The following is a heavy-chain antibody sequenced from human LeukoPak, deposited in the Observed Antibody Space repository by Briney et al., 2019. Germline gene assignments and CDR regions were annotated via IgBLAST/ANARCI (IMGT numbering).Heavy chain of an antibody. CDR2: IYHSGST. CDR3: ARMSTVGATGFDY. V-gene: IGHV4-30-2*01. Sequence: SESLSLTCAVSGGSISSGGYSWSWIRQPPGKGLVWIGYIYHSGSTYYNPSLKSRVTISVDRSKNQFSLKLSSVTAADTAVYYCARMSTVGATGFDYWGQGTLVTVSS. D-gene: IGHD1-26*01. J-gene: IGHJ4*02. CDR1: GGSISSGGYS.